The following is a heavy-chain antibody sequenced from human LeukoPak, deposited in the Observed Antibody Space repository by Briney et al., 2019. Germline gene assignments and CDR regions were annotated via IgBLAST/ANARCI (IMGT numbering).Heavy chain of an antibody. CDR1: GGSISSSSYY. V-gene: IGHV4-39*07. D-gene: IGHD3-10*01. CDR2: IYYSGST. Sequence: PSETLSLTCTVSGGSISSSSYYWGWIRQPPGKGLEWIGSIYYSGSTYYNPSLKSRVTISVDTSKNQFSLKLSSVTAADTAVYYCARALEIYYYGSGSPFDYWGQGTLVTVSS. J-gene: IGHJ4*02. CDR3: ARALEIYYYGSGSPFDY.